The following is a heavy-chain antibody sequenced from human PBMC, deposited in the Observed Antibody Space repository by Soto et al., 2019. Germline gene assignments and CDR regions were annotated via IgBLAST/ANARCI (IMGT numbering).Heavy chain of an antibody. Sequence: ASVKVSCKVSGYTLTELSMHWVRQAPGKGLEWMGGFDPEDGETIYAQKFQGRVTMTEDTSTDTAYMELSSLRSEDTAVYYCATGGCSSCPFDYWGQGTLVTVS. CDR3: ATGGCSSCPFDY. V-gene: IGHV1-24*01. J-gene: IGHJ4*02. CDR2: FDPEDGET. CDR1: GYTLTELS. D-gene: IGHD2-2*01.